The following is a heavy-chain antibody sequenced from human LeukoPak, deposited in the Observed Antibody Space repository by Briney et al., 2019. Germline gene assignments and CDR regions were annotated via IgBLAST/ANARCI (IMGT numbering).Heavy chain of an antibody. Sequence: GGSLRLSCAASGFTFSSCAMHWVRQAPGRGLEWVAAISSDASNKFYADSVKGRFTISRDNSKNTLSLQINSLRTEDTAVYYCADITTDSTTGGGQGTLVTVSS. CDR3: ADITTDSTTG. CDR2: ISSDASNK. D-gene: IGHD4-17*01. J-gene: IGHJ4*02. CDR1: GFTFSSCA. V-gene: IGHV3-30*03.